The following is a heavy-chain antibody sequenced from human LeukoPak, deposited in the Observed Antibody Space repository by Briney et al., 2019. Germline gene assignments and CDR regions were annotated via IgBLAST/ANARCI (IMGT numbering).Heavy chain of an antibody. J-gene: IGHJ4*02. CDR2: ISGSGGGT. CDR3: AKLDTRGVDY. D-gene: IGHD5-18*01. CDR1: GFTFSSYA. V-gene: IGHV3-23*01. Sequence: PGGSLRLSCAASGFTFSSYAMSWVRQAPGKGLEWVSAISGSGGGTSYADSVKGRFTISRDNSKNTLYLQMNSLRAEDTAVYYCAKLDTRGVDYWGQGTLVTVSS.